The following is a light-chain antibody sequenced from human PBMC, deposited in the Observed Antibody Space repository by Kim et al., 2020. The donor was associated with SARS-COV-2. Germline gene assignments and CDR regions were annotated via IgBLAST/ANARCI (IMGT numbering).Light chain of an antibody. Sequence: GKHVTISCTRSSGSIDDNYVQWYQQRPGGVPTIVIYEDDQRPSGVSDRFSGSIDNSSNSASLTISGLKTEDEADYYCQSYNRTNVVFGGGTQLTVL. CDR3: QSYNRTNVV. CDR1: SGSIDDNY. V-gene: IGLV6-57*03. CDR2: EDD. J-gene: IGLJ2*01.